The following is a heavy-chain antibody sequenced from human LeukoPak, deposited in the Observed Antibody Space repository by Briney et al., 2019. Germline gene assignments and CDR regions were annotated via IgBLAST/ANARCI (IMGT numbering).Heavy chain of an antibody. CDR3: ARDQLRVVPAVLTYYYYYGMDV. Sequence: GGSLRLSCVASGFTFGKYWMSWVRQAPGKGLEWVANIKLDGSEKNYVDSVKGRFTISRDNTKNTLYLQMNSLRAEDTAVYYCARDQLRVVPAVLTYYYYYGMDVWGQGTTVTVSS. D-gene: IGHD2-2*01. V-gene: IGHV3-7*01. CDR1: GFTFGKYW. J-gene: IGHJ6*02. CDR2: IKLDGSEK.